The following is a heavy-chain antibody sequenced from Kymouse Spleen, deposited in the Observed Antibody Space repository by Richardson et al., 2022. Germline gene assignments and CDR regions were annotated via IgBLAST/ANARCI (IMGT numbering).Heavy chain of an antibody. CDR2: IYYSGST. J-gene: IGHJ6*02. CDR1: GGSISSSSYY. CDR3: ARGTMVRGVIGMDV. Sequence: QLQLQESGPGLVKPSETLSLTCTVSGGSISSSSYYWGWIRQPPGKGLEWIGSIYYSGSTYYNPSLKSRVTISVDTSKNQFSLKLSSVTAADTAVYYCARGTMVRGVIGMDVWGQGTTVTVSS. V-gene: IGHV4-39*01. D-gene: IGHD3-10*01.